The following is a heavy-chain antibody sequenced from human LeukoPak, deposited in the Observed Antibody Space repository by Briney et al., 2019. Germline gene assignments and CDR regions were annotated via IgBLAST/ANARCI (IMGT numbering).Heavy chain of an antibody. V-gene: IGHV3-74*01. D-gene: IGHD3-10*01. CDR1: GFTFSGNW. CDR3: GWGMTNYADSVKGRFTISRDNAKNTLYLQMNSLTAEDTAEYYCARVPGYSGYFYGMDV. J-gene: IGHJ6*02. Sequence: GGSLRLSCAASGFTFSGNWMHWVRQAPGKGLVWVSRFNGDGGLPNYPASVKGGFPFSKDNPKNTLNLKMKSLKAEDTVEFYCGWGMTNYADSVKGRFTISRDNAKNTLYLQMNSLTAEDTAEYYCARVPGYSGYFYGMDVWGRGTTVTVSS. CDR2: FNGDGGLP.